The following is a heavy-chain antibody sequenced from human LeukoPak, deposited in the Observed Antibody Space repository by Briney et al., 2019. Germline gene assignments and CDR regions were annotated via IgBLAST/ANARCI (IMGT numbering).Heavy chain of an antibody. CDR3: VASRPKLHYGSGSGDWFDP. V-gene: IGHV1-24*01. D-gene: IGHD3-10*01. CDR2: FDPEDGET. J-gene: IGHJ5*02. Sequence: ASVKVSCKVSGYTLTELSMHWVRQAPGKGLEWMGGFDPEDGETIYAQKFQGRVTMTEDTSTDTAYMELSSLRSEDTAVYYCVASRPKLHYGSGSGDWFDPWGQGTLVTVSS. CDR1: GYTLTELS.